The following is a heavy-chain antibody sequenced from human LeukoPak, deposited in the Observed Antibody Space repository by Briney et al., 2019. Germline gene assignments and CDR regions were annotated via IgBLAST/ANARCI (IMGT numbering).Heavy chain of an antibody. CDR1: GDSISSGGYY. CDR2: IYYSGST. D-gene: IGHD1-26*01. V-gene: IGHV4-31*03. J-gene: IGHJ1*01. Sequence: SETLSPTCTVSGDSISSGGYYWSWIRQHPGKGLEWIGYIYYSGSTYYNPSLKSRVFIAVDTFENQFSLKLRSVTAADTAVYYCARGGSNSYFQHWGQGTLVTVSS. CDR3: ARGGSNSYFQH.